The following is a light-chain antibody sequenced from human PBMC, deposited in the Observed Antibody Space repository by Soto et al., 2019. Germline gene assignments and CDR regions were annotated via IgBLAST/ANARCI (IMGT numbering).Light chain of an antibody. CDR2: AVS. CDR3: QQHSNSPWT. J-gene: IGKJ1*01. V-gene: IGKV3-20*01. CDR1: QTISNNY. Sequence: EIVLTQSPGTLTLSPGESAALSCRASQTISNNYLVWYRQKPGQAPRLLIYAVSSRTAGIPDRFSGSGSGTAFALTIARLEPEDSGVYYCQQHSNSPWTFGQGTRVEI.